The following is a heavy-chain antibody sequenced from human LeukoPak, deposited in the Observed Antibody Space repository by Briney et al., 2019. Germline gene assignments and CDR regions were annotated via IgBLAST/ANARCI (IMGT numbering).Heavy chain of an antibody. Sequence: SVNVSCKASGYTFTSYYIHWVRQAPGQGLEWMGGIIPIFGTANYAQKFQGRVTITADESTSTAYMELSSLRSEDTAVYYCARGTVVTALGYYGMDVWGQGTTVTVSS. J-gene: IGHJ6*02. CDR1: GYTFTSYY. D-gene: IGHD2-21*02. V-gene: IGHV1-69*13. CDR2: IIPIFGTA. CDR3: ARGTVVTALGYYGMDV.